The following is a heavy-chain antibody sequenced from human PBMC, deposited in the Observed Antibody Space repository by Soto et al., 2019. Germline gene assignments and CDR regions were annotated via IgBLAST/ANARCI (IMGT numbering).Heavy chain of an antibody. CDR3: ARGQAAAGTRWFDP. J-gene: IGHJ5*02. D-gene: IGHD6-13*01. CDR2: IYHSGST. Sequence: KPSETLSLTCAVSGGSISSSNWWSWVRQPPGKGLEWIGEIYHSGSTNYNPSLKSRVTISVDKSKNQFSLKLSSVTAADTAVYYCARGQAAAGTRWFDPWGQGTLVTVSS. V-gene: IGHV4-4*02. CDR1: GGSISSSNW.